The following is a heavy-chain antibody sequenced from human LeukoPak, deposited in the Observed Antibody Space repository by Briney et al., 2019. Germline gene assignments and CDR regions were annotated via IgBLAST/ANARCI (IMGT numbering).Heavy chain of an antibody. J-gene: IGHJ5*02. V-gene: IGHV4-34*01. Sequence: PSETLSLTCAVYGGSFSGYYWSWIRQPPGKGLEWIGEINHSGSTNYNPSLKSRVTISVDTSKNQFSLKLSSVTAADTAVYYCARGLWGRWFDPWGQGTPVTVSS. D-gene: IGHD2-21*01. CDR1: GGSFSGYY. CDR3: ARGLWGRWFDP. CDR2: INHSGST.